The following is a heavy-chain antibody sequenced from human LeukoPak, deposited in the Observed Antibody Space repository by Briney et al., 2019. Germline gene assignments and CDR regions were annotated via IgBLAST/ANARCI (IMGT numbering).Heavy chain of an antibody. CDR3: AKGYSGYCTINNCYPPDD. CDR1: GFIISGDS. Sequence: TGGSLRLSCAASGFIISGDSMNWVRQAPGKGLEWIAYISRDSGIKYYADSVRGRFTISRDNAKSSLYPQMNSLRAEDTALYYCAKGYSGYCTINNCYPPDDWGQGTLVTVSS. CDR2: ISRDSGIK. V-gene: IGHV3-48*01. D-gene: IGHD2-2*01. J-gene: IGHJ4*02.